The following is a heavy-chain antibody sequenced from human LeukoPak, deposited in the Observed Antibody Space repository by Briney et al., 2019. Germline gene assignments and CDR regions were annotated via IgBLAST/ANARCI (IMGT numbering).Heavy chain of an antibody. CDR1: GFTVSSNY. Sequence: GGSLRLSCAASGFTVSSNYMSWVRQAPGKGLEWVSSISSSSSYIYYADSVKGRFTISRDNAKNSLYLQMNSLRAEDTAVYYCARASAVTRDYYYYYMDVWGKGTTVTVSS. D-gene: IGHD4-17*01. CDR3: ARASAVTRDYYYYYMDV. J-gene: IGHJ6*03. CDR2: ISSSSSYI. V-gene: IGHV3-21*01.